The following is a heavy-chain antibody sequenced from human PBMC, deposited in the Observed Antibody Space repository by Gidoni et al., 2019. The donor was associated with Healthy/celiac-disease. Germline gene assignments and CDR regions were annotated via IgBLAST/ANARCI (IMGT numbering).Heavy chain of an antibody. CDR1: GFTFSNAW. CDR2: IKSKTDGGTT. J-gene: IGHJ4*02. CDR3: TTGITGIAVAQPHDY. V-gene: IGHV3-15*01. Sequence: EVQLVESGVGLVKPGGSFRLSCAASGFTFSNAWMSWVRQAPGKGLEWVGRIKSKTDGGTTDYAAPVKGRFTISRDDSKNTLYLQMNSLKTEDTAVYYCTTGITGIAVAQPHDYWGQGTLVTVSS. D-gene: IGHD6-19*01.